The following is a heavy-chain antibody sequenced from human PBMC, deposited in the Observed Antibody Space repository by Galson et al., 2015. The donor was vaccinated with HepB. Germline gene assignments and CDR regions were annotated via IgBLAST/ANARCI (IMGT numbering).Heavy chain of an antibody. Sequence: SLRLSCAASGFTFSSYSMNWVRQAPGKGLEWVSSISSSSSYIYYADSVKGRFTISRDNAKNSLYLQMNSLRAEDTAVYYCARDGGWFGELPHPDYWGQGTLVTVSS. CDR1: GFTFSSYS. CDR2: ISSSSSYI. V-gene: IGHV3-21*01. CDR3: ARDGGWFGELPHPDY. J-gene: IGHJ4*02. D-gene: IGHD3-10*01.